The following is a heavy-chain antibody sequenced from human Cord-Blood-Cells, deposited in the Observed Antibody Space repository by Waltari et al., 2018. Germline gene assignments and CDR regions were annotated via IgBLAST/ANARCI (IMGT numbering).Heavy chain of an antibody. V-gene: IGHV4-4*07. CDR2: IYTSGST. CDR3: ARVPDSSGYNWFDP. CDR1: GGPISSYY. Sequence: QVQLQESGPGLVKPSETLSLPCTVSGGPISSYYWSWIRPPAGKGLEWIGRIYTSGSTNYNPSLKSRVTMSVDTSKNQFSLKLSSVTAADTAVYYCARVPDSSGYNWFDPWGQGTLVTVSS. D-gene: IGHD3-22*01. J-gene: IGHJ5*02.